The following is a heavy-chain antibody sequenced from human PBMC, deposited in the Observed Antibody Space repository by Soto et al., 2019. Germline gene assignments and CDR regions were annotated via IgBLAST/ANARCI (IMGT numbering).Heavy chain of an antibody. CDR1: RFSLSTSGMC. CDR2: IDWDDDK. CDR3: ARDLVVVAATNYYYYGMDV. V-gene: IGHV2-70*17. Sequence: SGPTLVNPTQTLTLTCTFSRFSLSTSGMCVGWIRQPPGKALEWLARIDWDDDKFYSTSLKTRLTISKDTSKNQVVLTMTNMDPVDTATYYCARDLVVVAATNYYYYGMDVWGQGTTVTVSS. J-gene: IGHJ6*02. D-gene: IGHD2-15*01.